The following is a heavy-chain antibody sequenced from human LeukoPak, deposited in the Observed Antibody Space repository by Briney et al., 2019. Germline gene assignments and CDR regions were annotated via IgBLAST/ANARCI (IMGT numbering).Heavy chain of an antibody. CDR3: ARGGSYGDY. V-gene: IGHV3-74*01. CDR2: VNPDGSDI. Sequence: PGGSLRLSCAASGFTFSNYWMHWVRQVPEKGLVWVSRVNPDGSDITYANSVRGRFTSSRDNASNTLYLQMNRLRIEDTAVYYCARGGSYGDYWGQGILVTVSS. CDR1: GFTFSNYW. J-gene: IGHJ4*02. D-gene: IGHD3-16*01.